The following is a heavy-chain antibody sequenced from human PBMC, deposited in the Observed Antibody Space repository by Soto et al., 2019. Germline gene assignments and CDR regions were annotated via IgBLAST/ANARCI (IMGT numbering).Heavy chain of an antibody. V-gene: IGHV4-59*01. CDR3: AGATGRAVAGKFDY. CDR1: GDSISTYY. J-gene: IGHJ4*02. CDR2: INYSGST. D-gene: IGHD6-19*01. Sequence: SETLSLTCTVSGDSISTYYWSWIRQPPGKGLEWIGYINYSGSTNSNPSLKSRVTISVDTSKNQFSLKLSFVTAADTAVYYCAGATGRAVAGKFDYWGQGTLVTVS.